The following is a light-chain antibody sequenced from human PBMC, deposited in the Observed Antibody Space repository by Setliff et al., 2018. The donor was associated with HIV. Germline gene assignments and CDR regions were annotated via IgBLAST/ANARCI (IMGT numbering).Light chain of an antibody. J-gene: IGLJ3*02. Sequence: QSVLTQPASVSGSPGQSITISCIGTSSDVGGYDFVSWYQQRPDKAPKLIIFDVTERPSGVSHRFSGSKSGNTASLTISGLQPEDESDYYCSSYTASSTLVFGGGTQLTVL. CDR2: DVT. CDR3: SSYTASSTLV. CDR1: SSDVGGYDF. V-gene: IGLV2-14*03.